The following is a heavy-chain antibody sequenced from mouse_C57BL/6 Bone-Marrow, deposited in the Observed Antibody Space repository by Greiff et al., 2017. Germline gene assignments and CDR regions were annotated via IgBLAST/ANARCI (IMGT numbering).Heavy chain of an antibody. CDR3: AKKRGYGYFDV. J-gene: IGHJ1*03. V-gene: IGHV2-4*01. CDR2: IWSGGST. CDR1: GFSFTSYG. Sequence: VQLQESGPGLVQPSQSLSITCTVSGFSFTSYGVHWVRQPPGKGLEWLGVIWSGGSTDYNAAFISRLSISKDNSKSQVFFKMNSLQADDTAIYYCAKKRGYGYFDVWGTGTTVTVSS.